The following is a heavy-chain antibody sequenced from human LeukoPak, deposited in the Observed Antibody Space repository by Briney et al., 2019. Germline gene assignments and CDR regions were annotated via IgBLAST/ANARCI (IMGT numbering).Heavy chain of an antibody. Sequence: GGSLRLSCAASGFTLSSYAMSWVRQAPGKGLEWVSTIDVTTGGSYYADSVRGRFTISRDTFQNTLYLQLNSLRVDDTAIYYCAKVNYYQPYFWGQGTLVTVSS. V-gene: IGHV3-23*01. CDR1: GFTLSSYA. J-gene: IGHJ4*02. CDR2: IDVTTGGS. CDR3: AKVNYYQPYF. D-gene: IGHD2-2*01.